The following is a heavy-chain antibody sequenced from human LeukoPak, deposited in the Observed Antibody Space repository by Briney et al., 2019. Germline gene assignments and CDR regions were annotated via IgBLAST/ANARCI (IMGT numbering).Heavy chain of an antibody. J-gene: IGHJ4*02. CDR2: IHHSGGT. D-gene: IGHD3-10*01. V-gene: IGHV4-34*01. CDR1: GESMIGHY. Sequence: SETLSLTCAVYGESMIGHYWTWIRQPPGKRLEWIGEIHHSGGTNSNPSLKNRVTMSIDMSKNQFSLKLKSVTAADTTVYYCARATASGSGRAYDHWAQGNLVPVSS. CDR3: ARATASGSGRAYDH.